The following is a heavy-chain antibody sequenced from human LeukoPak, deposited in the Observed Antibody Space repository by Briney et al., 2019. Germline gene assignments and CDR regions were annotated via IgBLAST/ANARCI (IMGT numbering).Heavy chain of an antibody. CDR3: ARHLGSGWYGAFDI. D-gene: IGHD6-19*01. V-gene: IGHV4-38-2*01. J-gene: IGHJ3*02. CDR2: IYHSGST. CDR1: GYSISSGYY. Sequence: SETLPLTCAVSGYSISSGYYWGWIRQPPGKGLEWIGSIYHSGSTYYNPSLKSRVTISVDTSKNQFSLKLSSVTAADTAVYYCARHLGSGWYGAFDIWGQGTMVTVSS.